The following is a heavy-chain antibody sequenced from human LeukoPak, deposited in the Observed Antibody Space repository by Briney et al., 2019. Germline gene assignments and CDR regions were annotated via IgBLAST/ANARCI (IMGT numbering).Heavy chain of an antibody. CDR3: ARPAVAASGDYYYMDV. CDR2: IYYSGST. J-gene: IGHJ6*03. V-gene: IGHV4-59*08. CDR1: GDSISKYY. Sequence: PAETLSPTCTVSGDSISKYYWSWIRQPPGKALEWIGYIYYSGSTTYNPSLRSRVTISIDTSKNQFSLKLSSVTAADPAVYYCARPAVAASGDYYYMDVWGQGTTVTVSS. D-gene: IGHD6-19*01.